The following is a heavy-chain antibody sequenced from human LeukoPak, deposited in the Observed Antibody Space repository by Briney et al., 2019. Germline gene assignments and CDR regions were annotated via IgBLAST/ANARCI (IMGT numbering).Heavy chain of an antibody. CDR1: GFTFSSYG. CDR2: ISYDGSNK. J-gene: IGHJ4*02. CDR3: AKDFAAFEKYFDY. Sequence: GGSLRLSCAASGFTFSSYGTHWVRQAPGKGLEWVAVISYDGSNKYYADSVKGRFTISRDNSKNTLYLQMNSLRAEDTAVYYCAKDFAAFEKYFDYWGQGTLVTVSS. D-gene: IGHD3-9*01. V-gene: IGHV3-30*18.